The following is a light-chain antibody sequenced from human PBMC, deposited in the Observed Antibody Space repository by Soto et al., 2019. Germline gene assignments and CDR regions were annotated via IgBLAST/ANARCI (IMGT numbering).Light chain of an antibody. V-gene: IGKV1-39*01. CDR2: AAT. Sequence: DIAMTQSPSPLSASVGDRVTITCRASQSISTYLNWYQQKPGKAPNLLIYAATSLKSGVPSRFSGSGSGTDFTLSISDLQPEDFATYYCQQSYSTPRTFGQGTKLEIK. CDR1: QSISTY. CDR3: QQSYSTPRT. J-gene: IGKJ2*02.